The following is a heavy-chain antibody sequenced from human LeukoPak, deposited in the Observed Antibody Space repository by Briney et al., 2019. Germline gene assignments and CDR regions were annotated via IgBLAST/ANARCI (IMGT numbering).Heavy chain of an antibody. D-gene: IGHD1-26*01. CDR2: IRSKAYGGTT. J-gene: IGHJ5*02. Sequence: GGALRLSCTGSGFTFGEYFMNWVRQAPGKGREGVGSIRSKAYGGTTEYAASVKGSFTISRDDSKSIAYLQMNSLKTEDTAVYYCIAHYYQKHWFDPWGQGTLVTVSS. V-gene: IGHV3-49*04. CDR1: GFTFGEYF. CDR3: IAHYYQKHWFDP.